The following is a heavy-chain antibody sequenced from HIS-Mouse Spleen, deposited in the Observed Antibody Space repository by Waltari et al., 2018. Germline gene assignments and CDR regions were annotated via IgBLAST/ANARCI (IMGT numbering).Heavy chain of an antibody. V-gene: IGHV4-39*07. CDR3: ASRYSSSSQFGY. J-gene: IGHJ4*02. CDR2: IYYSGST. CDR1: GGSISSSSYY. Sequence: QLQLQESGPGLVKPSETLSLTCTVSGGSISSSSYYWGWIRQPPGKGLEWIGRIYYSGSTPYNPSLKSRVTISVDTSKNQFSLKLSSVTAADTAVYYCASRYSSSSQFGYWGQGTLVTVSS. D-gene: IGHD6-6*01.